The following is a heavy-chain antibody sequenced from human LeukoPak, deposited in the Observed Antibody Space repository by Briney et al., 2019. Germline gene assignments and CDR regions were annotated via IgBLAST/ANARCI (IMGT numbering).Heavy chain of an antibody. CDR1: GGSISSGGYY. J-gene: IGHJ4*02. V-gene: IGHV4-30-2*01. Sequence: SETLSLTCTVSGGSISSGGYYWSWIRQPPGKGLEWIGYIYHSGSTYYNPSLKSRVTISVDRSKNQFSLKLSSVTAADTAVYYCARFSYGLLPFDYWGQGILVTVSS. CDR3: ARFSYGLLPFDY. D-gene: IGHD2-15*01. CDR2: IYHSGST.